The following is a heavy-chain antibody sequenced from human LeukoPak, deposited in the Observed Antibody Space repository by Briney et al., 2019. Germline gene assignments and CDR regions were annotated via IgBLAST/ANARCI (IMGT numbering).Heavy chain of an antibody. D-gene: IGHD4-17*01. J-gene: IGHJ5*02. CDR3: ARDLSYGNWFDP. CDR2: INPNSGGT. CDR1: GYTFTGYY. Sequence: GASVKVSCKASGYTFTGYYMHWVRQPPGQGHEWMGVINPNSGGTNYAQKFQGRVTMTRDTSISTAYMELSRLRSDDTAVYYCARDLSYGNWFDPWGQGTLVTVSS. V-gene: IGHV1-2*02.